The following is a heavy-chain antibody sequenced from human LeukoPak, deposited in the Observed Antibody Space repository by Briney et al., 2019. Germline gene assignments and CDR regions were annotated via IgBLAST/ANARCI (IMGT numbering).Heavy chain of an antibody. J-gene: IGHJ4*02. Sequence: PSETLSLTCTVSGGSVSSSSYFWGWIRQPPGKGLEWIGYIYYSGSTNYNPSLKSRVTISVDTSKNQFSLKLSSVTAADTAVYYCARVDYGDYETFDYWGQGTLVTVSS. CDR2: IYYSGST. CDR1: GGSVSSSSYF. V-gene: IGHV4-61*05. D-gene: IGHD4-17*01. CDR3: ARVDYGDYETFDY.